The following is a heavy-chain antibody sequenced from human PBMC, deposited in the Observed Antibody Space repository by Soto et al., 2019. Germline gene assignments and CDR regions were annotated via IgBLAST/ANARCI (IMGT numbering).Heavy chain of an antibody. CDR1: VFTFSSYA. CDR2: ISYDGSNK. V-gene: IGHV3-30-3*01. CDR3: ARSYGPRDYYYGMDV. D-gene: IGHD5-18*01. Sequence: PGGSLRLSCAASVFTFSSYAMHWVRQAPGKGLEWVAVISYDGSNKYYADSVKGRFTISRDNSKNTLYLQMNSLRAEDTAVYYCARSYGPRDYYYGMDVWGQGTTVTVSS. J-gene: IGHJ6*02.